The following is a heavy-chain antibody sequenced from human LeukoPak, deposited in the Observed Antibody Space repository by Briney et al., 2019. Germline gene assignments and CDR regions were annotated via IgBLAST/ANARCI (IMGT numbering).Heavy chain of an antibody. CDR1: GFTFSSYS. J-gene: IGHJ3*02. CDR3: AKDHGYSGYTDAFDI. V-gene: IGHV3-21*01. CDR2: ISSSSSYI. D-gene: IGHD5-12*01. Sequence: PGGSLRLSCAASGFTFSSYSMNWVRQAPGKGLEWVSSISSSSSYIYYADSVKGRFTISRDNAKNSLYLQMNSLRAEDTAVYYCAKDHGYSGYTDAFDIWGQGTMVTVSS.